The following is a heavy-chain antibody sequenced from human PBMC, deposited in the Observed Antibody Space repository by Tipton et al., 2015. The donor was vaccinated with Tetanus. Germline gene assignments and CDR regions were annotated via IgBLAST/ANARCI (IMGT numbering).Heavy chain of an antibody. V-gene: IGHV4-39*01. CDR1: GDSISSSSYY. Sequence: LRLSCTVSGDSISSSSYYWGWIRQPPGKGLEWIGSFYYSGSTYYNPSLKSRVTISVDTSKNQFSLKLRPVTAADTAVYYCATSGGGHCGAKCLIHFFDPWGQGTLVTVSS. J-gene: IGHJ5*02. CDR2: FYYSGST. CDR3: ATSGGGHCGAKCLIHFFDP. D-gene: IGHD2-15*01.